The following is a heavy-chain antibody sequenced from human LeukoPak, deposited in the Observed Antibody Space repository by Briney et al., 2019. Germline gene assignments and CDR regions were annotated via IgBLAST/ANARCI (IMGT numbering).Heavy chain of an antibody. CDR3: AREWDLPGAYYMDV. J-gene: IGHJ6*03. CDR2: ISRDGSNT. CDR1: GFTLSPYW. Sequence: GESLRLSCAASGFTLSPYWMHWVRQTPGKGLVWVSRISRDGSNTVYADSVKGRFTISRDNANKTLYLQMNSLRGDDTAVYYCAREWDLPGAYYMDVWGKGSTVTVSS. V-gene: IGHV3-74*01. D-gene: IGHD1-26*01.